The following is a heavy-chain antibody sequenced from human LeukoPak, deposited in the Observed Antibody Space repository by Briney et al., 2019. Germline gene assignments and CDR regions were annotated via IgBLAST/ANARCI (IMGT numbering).Heavy chain of an antibody. CDR3: AGGNYFDY. CDR1: GFTVSSNY. CDR2: LKQDGSEK. J-gene: IGHJ4*02. V-gene: IGHV3-7*05. Sequence: GGSLRLSCAASGFTVSSNYMSWVRQAPGKGLEWVASLKQDGSEKYYVDSVKGRFTISRDNAKNSLYLQMNSLRAEDTAVYYCAGGNYFDYWGQGTLVTVSS.